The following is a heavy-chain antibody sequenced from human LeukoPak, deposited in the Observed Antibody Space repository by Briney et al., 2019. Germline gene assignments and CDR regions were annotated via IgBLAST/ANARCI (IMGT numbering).Heavy chain of an antibody. J-gene: IGHJ4*02. CDR3: ARTEDGSGSYFPPHFDY. V-gene: IGHV3-74*01. Sequence: PGGSLRLSCAASGFTFSNYWMHWVRQAPGKGPVWVSRINTDGNITTYADSVKGRFSISRDNAKNALYLQMNSLRAEDTAVYYCARTEDGSGSYFPPHFDYWGQGTLVTVSS. CDR2: INTDGNIT. CDR1: GFTFSNYW. D-gene: IGHD3-10*01.